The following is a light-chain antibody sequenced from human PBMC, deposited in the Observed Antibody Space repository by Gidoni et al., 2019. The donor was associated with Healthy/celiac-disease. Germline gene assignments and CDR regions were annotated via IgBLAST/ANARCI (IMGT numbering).Light chain of an antibody. J-gene: IGKJ4*01. V-gene: IGKV3-15*01. Sequence: EIVMTQSPATLSVSPGERATLSCGASQSVSSNLAWYQQKPGQAPRLLIYGASTRATGIPARFSGSGSGTEFTLTISSLQSEDFAVYYCQQYNNWPPLTFXGXTKVEIK. CDR1: QSVSSN. CDR3: QQYNNWPPLT. CDR2: GAS.